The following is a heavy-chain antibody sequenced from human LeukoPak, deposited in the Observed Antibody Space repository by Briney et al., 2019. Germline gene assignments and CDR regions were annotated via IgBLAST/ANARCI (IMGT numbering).Heavy chain of an antibody. D-gene: IGHD5-24*01. V-gene: IGHV5-51*01. J-gene: IGHJ4*02. CDR1: EYNFTNYW. CDR2: IYPGDSDT. Sequence: GESLKISCKGSEYNFTNYWIGWVRQMPGKGLEWMGIIYPGDSDTRYSPSFQGQVTISADKSISTAYLQWSSLKASDTAMYYCARHGRDGYFTLDYWGQGTLVTVSS. CDR3: ARHGRDGYFTLDY.